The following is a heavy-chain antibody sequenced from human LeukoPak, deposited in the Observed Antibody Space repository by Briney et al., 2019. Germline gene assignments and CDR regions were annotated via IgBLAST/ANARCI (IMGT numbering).Heavy chain of an antibody. D-gene: IGHD6-19*01. CDR3: ARDGEGDSSPLVNDY. Sequence: GGSLRLSCAASGFTVSSNYMSWVRQAPGKGLQWVSVIYSGGSTYYADSVKGRFTISRDNSKNTLYLQMNSLRAEDTAVYYCARDGEGDSSPLVNDYWGQGTLVTVSS. J-gene: IGHJ4*02. CDR1: GFTVSSNY. V-gene: IGHV3-66*01. CDR2: IYSGGST.